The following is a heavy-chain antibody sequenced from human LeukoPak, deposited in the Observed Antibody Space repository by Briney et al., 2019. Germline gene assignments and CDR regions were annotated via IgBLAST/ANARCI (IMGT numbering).Heavy chain of an antibody. Sequence: PSETLSLTCSVSGGSINNYYWGWIRRPPGRGLEDIGHIYYTGKTDYNPSFKRRVTISVDTSKNQLSLKLPFLTAADPAVYYCARWDCSSGTCYYLDYWGQGTLLIVSS. CDR2: IYYTGKT. J-gene: IGHJ4*02. V-gene: IGHV4-59*01. CDR1: GGSINNYY. D-gene: IGHD2-15*01. CDR3: ARWDCSSGTCYYLDY.